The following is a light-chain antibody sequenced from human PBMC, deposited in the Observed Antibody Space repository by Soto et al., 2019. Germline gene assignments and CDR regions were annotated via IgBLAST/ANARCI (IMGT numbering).Light chain of an antibody. V-gene: IGKV3-15*01. CDR3: QQAYT. J-gene: IGKJ2*01. CDR1: QSVSSN. Sequence: EIVMTQSPATLSVSPGERAILSCRASQSVSSNLAWYQQKPGQAPRLLIYGASTRATGIPARFSGSGSGTEFTLTISSLQSEDFAVYYCQQAYTFGQGTKLEIK. CDR2: GAS.